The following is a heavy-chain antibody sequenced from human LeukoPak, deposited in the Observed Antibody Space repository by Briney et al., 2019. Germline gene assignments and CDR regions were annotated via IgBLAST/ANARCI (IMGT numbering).Heavy chain of an antibody. V-gene: IGHV1-46*03. Sequence: ASVKVSCKASGYTFTSYYMHWVRQAPGQGLEWMGIINPSGGSTSYAQKFQGRVTMTRDTSTSTVYMELSSLRSEDTAVYYCARDRSGYVVAATANYYYGMDVWGQGTTVTVSS. CDR2: INPSGGST. D-gene: IGHD2-15*01. CDR1: GYTFTSYY. CDR3: ARDRSGYVVAATANYYYGMDV. J-gene: IGHJ6*02.